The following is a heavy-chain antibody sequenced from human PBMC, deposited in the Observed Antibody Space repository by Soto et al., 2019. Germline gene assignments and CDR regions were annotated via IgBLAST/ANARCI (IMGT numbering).Heavy chain of an antibody. CDR1: VGSVSSGSYY. J-gene: IGHJ5*02. V-gene: IGHV4-61*01. D-gene: IGHD1-7*01. Sequence: SETLSLTCTVSVGSVSSGSYYWSWIRQPPGKGLEWIGYIYYSGSTNYNPSLKSRVTISVDTSKNQFSLKLSSVTAADTAVYYCARGLVARPHYNWNYDGWFDPWGQGTLVTVSS. CDR3: ARGLVARPHYNWNYDGWFDP. CDR2: IYYSGST.